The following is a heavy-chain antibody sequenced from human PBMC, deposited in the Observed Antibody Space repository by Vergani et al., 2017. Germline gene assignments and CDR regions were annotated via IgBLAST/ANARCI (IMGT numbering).Heavy chain of an antibody. CDR3: ARRYIVVVGGYNWFDP. D-gene: IGHD2-15*01. J-gene: IGHJ5*02. V-gene: IGHV4-39*01. Sequence: QLQLQESGPGLVKPSETLSLTCTVSGGSISSSSYYWGWIRQPPGKGLEWIGSIYYSGSTYYNPSLKSRVTISVDTSKNQFSLKLSSVTAADTAVYYCARRYIVVVGGYNWFDPWGQGTLVTVSS. CDR1: GGSISSSSYY. CDR2: IYYSGST.